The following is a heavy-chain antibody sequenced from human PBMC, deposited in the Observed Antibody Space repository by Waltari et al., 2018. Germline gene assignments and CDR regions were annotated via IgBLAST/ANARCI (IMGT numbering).Heavy chain of an antibody. J-gene: IGHJ6*03. D-gene: IGHD2-15*01. CDR3: ARSFLGVVAATPNHYYYYYMDV. CDR2: IYYSGST. V-gene: IGHV4-59*01. Sequence: QVQLQESGPGLVKPSETLSLTCTVSGGSISSYYWSWIRQPPGKGLEWIGYIYYSGSTTYNPSLKSRVTISVDTSKNQFSLKLSSVTAADTAVYYCARSFLGVVAATPNHYYYYYMDVWGKGTTVTVSS. CDR1: GGSISSYY.